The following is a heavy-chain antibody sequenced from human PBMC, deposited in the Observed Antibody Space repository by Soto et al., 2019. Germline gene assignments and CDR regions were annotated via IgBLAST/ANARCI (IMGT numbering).Heavy chain of an antibody. J-gene: IGHJ5*02. CDR3: ARVVPPGVIIYNWFDP. CDR1: GGSISSGGYY. Sequence: SETLSLTCTVSGGSISSGGYYWSWIRQHPGKGLEWIGYIYYSGSTYYNPSLKSRVTISVDTSKNQFSLKLSSVTAADTAVYYCARVVPPGVIIYNWFDPWGQGTLVTVSS. D-gene: IGHD3-3*01. CDR2: IYYSGST. V-gene: IGHV4-31*03.